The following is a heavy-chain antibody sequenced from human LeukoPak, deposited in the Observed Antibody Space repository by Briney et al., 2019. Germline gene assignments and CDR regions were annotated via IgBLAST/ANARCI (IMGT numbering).Heavy chain of an antibody. V-gene: IGHV5-51*01. J-gene: IGHJ4*02. CDR3: ARKHYYDSSGYYLGQYYFDY. Sequence: GESLQISCKGSGSLFTSYWIGWVRPMPGKGLEWMGIIYPGDSDTRYSPSFQGQVTISADKSISTAYLQWSSLKASDTAMYYCARKHYYDSSGYYLGQYYFDYWGQGPLVRVSS. D-gene: IGHD3-22*01. CDR1: GSLFTSYW. CDR2: IYPGDSDT.